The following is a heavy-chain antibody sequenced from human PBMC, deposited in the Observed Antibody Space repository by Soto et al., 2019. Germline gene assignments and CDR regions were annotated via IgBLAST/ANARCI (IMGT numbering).Heavy chain of an antibody. J-gene: IGHJ4*02. CDR2: IYYSGST. Sequence: SETLSLTCTVSGGSISSGDYYWSWIRQPPGKGLEWIGYIYYSGSTYYNPSLKSRVTISVDTSKNQFSLKLSSVTAADTAVYYCARRHQRDYGDFSYFDYWGQGALVTVSS. D-gene: IGHD4-17*01. V-gene: IGHV4-30-4*01. CDR1: GGSISSGDYY. CDR3: ARRHQRDYGDFSYFDY.